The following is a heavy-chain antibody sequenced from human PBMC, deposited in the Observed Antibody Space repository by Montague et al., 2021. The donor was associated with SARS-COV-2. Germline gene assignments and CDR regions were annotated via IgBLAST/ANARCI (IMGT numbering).Heavy chain of an antibody. V-gene: IGHV4-34*01. CDR3: ARGARQGYGFRLGSFDY. J-gene: IGHJ4*02. Sequence: SETLSLTCAVYGGSFSSHYWNWIRQPPGKGLEWIGDINHSGSTNNNPSLKSRVTMSVDTSKNQFSLKLSSVTAADTAVYYCARGARQGYGFRLGSFDYWGQGTLVTVSS. CDR1: GGSFSSHY. CDR2: INHSGST. D-gene: IGHD3-10*01.